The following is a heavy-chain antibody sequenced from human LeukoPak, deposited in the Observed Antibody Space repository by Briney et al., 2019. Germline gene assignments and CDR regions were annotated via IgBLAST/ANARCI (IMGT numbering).Heavy chain of an antibody. CDR3: ARDDGPSRMVRGAMGY. D-gene: IGHD3-10*01. CDR1: GGSISSSSYY. J-gene: IGHJ4*02. CDR2: IHHSGRT. V-gene: IGHV4-39*07. Sequence: SETLSLTCTVSGGSISSSSYYWGWIRQPPGKGLEWIGSIHHSGRTYYNPSLKSRVTISVDTSKNQFSLKLSSVTAADTAVYYCARDDGPSRMVRGAMGYWGQGTLVTVSS.